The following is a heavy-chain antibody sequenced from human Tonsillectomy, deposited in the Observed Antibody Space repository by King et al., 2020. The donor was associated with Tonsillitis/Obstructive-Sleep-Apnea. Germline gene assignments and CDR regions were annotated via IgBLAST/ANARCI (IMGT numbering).Heavy chain of an antibody. CDR2: ISAYNGNT. CDR3: ARDPIYCSGDSCHHQSTYYYYGMDV. Sequence: QLVQSGAEVKKPGASVKVSCKASGYNFTNYGISWVRQAPGQGLEWMGWISAYNGNTNYAQKLHGRLTMTTDTSTSTAYMELRSLRSDDTAVFYCARDPIYCSGDSCHHQSTYYYYGMDVWGQGTTVTVSS. CDR1: GYNFTNYG. V-gene: IGHV1-18*01. J-gene: IGHJ6*02. D-gene: IGHD2-15*01.